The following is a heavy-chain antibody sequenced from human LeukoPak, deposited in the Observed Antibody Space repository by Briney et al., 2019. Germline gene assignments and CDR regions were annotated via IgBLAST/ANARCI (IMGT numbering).Heavy chain of an antibody. Sequence: SETLSLTCTVSGGSINNYYWSWIRQPPGKGLEYIGYIYYSGSTYYNPSLKSRVTISVDTSKNQFSLKLSSVTAADTAVYYCARQGAIAARSLDYWGQGTLVTVSS. V-gene: IGHV4-59*04. J-gene: IGHJ4*02. CDR1: GGSINNYY. CDR2: IYYSGST. D-gene: IGHD6-6*01. CDR3: ARQGAIAARSLDY.